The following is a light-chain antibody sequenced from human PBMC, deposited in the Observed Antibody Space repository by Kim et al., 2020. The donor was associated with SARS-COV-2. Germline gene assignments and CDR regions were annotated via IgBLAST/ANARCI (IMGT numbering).Light chain of an antibody. Sequence: DIVMTQSPDSMPVSLGARATINCKSSQSVLYSSNNMNYLAWYQQKPGQPPKLLFYWASTRESGVPDRFSVSGSGTDFTLTISSMQAEDVSVYYCQQYYITPLTFGPGTKMDIK. J-gene: IGKJ3*01. CDR1: QSVLYSSNNMNY. CDR3: QQYYITPLT. CDR2: WAS. V-gene: IGKV4-1*01.